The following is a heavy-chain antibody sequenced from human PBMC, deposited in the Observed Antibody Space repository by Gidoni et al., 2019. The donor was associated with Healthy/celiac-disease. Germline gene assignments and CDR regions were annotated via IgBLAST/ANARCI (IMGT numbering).Heavy chain of an antibody. Sequence: QVQLQESGPGLVKASQPLALTGTVSGGSISSGDYYWIWLRQPPGKGLEWIGYIYYSGSTYYNPSLKSRVTISVDTSKNQFSLKLSSVTAADTAVYYCARGEYGSGSYFHYNWFDPWGQGTLVTVSS. D-gene: IGHD3-10*01. CDR3: ARGEYGSGSYFHYNWFDP. CDR2: IYYSGST. V-gene: IGHV4-30-4*01. J-gene: IGHJ5*02. CDR1: GGSISSGDYY.